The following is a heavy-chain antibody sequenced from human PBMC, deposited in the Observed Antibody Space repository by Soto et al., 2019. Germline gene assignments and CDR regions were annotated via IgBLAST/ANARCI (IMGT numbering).Heavy chain of an antibody. V-gene: IGHV3-30-3*01. CDR1: GFTFSSYA. Sequence: VPLVESGGGVVQPGRSLRLSCAASGFTFSSYAMHWVRQAPGKGLEWVAVISYDGSNKYYADSVKGRFTISRDNSKNTLYLQMNSLRAEDTAVYYCARDIALQHYYYYGMDVWGQGTTVTVSS. CDR2: ISYDGSNK. J-gene: IGHJ6*02. CDR3: ARDIALQHYYYYGMDV. D-gene: IGHD6-13*01.